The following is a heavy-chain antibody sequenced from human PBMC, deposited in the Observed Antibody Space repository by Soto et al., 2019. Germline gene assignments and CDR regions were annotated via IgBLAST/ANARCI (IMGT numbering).Heavy chain of an antibody. Sequence: GGSLRLSWAASGFTFSSYAMSWVLQAPGKGLEWVSAISGSGGSAYYADSVKGRFTISRDNSKNTLYMQMNSLRAEDTAVYYCAKARAQYYDFWSGYPVDYWGQGTLVTVSS. V-gene: IGHV3-23*01. CDR2: ISGSGGSA. CDR1: GFTFSSYA. J-gene: IGHJ4*02. CDR3: AKARAQYYDFWSGYPVDY. D-gene: IGHD3-3*01.